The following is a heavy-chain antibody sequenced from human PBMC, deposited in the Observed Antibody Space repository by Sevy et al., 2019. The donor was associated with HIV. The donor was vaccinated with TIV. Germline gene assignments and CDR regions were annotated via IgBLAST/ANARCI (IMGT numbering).Heavy chain of an antibody. Sequence: GGSLRLSCAASGFTFSSYGMHWVRQAPGKWLEWVAVIWYDGSNKYYADSVKGRFTISRDNSKNTLYLQMNSLRAEDTAVYYCARSWLVGATTGWFDPWGQGTLVTVSS. CDR3: ARSWLVGATTGWFDP. CDR1: GFTFSSYG. CDR2: IWYDGSNK. V-gene: IGHV3-33*01. J-gene: IGHJ5*02. D-gene: IGHD1-26*01.